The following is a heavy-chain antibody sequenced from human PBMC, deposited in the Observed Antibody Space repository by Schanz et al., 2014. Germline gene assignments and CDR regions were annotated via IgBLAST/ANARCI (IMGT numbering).Heavy chain of an antibody. V-gene: IGHV3-23*01. J-gene: IGHJ2*01. CDR2: INTGVNT. CDR3: AKDAPYPFDL. CDR1: GFTFSSYA. Sequence: EMQLLESGGGLAQPGGSLRLSCAASGFTFSSYAMSWVRQAPGKGLEWVSAINTGVNTYYADSVRGRFTMSRDNSKNTLYLQMNSLRAEDTAIYYCAKDAPYPFDLWGRGTLITVSS.